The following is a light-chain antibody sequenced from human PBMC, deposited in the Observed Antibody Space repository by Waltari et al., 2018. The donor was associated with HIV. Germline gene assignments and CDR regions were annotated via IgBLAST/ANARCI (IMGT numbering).Light chain of an antibody. V-gene: IGLV2-8*01. CDR3: SSYAGSNNVV. CDR1: LSDVGGYNY. J-gene: IGLJ2*01. Sequence: QSALTQPPSASGSPGQSVPISCTGTLSDVGGYNYVPWYQQHPGKAPKHMIYEVSKRPSGVPDRFSGSKSGNTASLTVSGLQAEDEADYYCSSYAGSNNVVFGGGTKLTVL. CDR2: EVS.